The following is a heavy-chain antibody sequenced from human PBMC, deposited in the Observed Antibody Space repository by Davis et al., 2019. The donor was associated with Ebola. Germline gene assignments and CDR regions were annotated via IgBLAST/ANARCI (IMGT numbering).Heavy chain of an antibody. CDR2: ISSSSSYT. CDR3: ARDSPFYGMDV. V-gene: IGHV3-21*05. J-gene: IGHJ6*02. Sequence: GGSLRLSCAASGFTFSGSAMHWVRQASGKGLEWVSYISSSSSYTNYADSVKGRFTISRDNAKNSLYLQMNSLRAEDTAVYYCARDSPFYGMDVWGQGTTVTVSS. CDR1: GFTFSGSA.